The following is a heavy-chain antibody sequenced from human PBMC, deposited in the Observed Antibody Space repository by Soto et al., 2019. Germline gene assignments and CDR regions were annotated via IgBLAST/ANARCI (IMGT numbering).Heavy chain of an antibody. J-gene: IGHJ4*02. Sequence: QVQLQESGPGLVKPSGTLSLSCAVSGGSISSSHWWTWVRQPPGKGLEWIGEIYHSGSTNYNPSLQSRVTISVGTSRNQFSLNLGSVTAADTAVYYWARSGGGEDYWGQGILVTVSS. CDR1: GGSISSSHW. CDR3: ARSGGGEDY. V-gene: IGHV4-4*02. D-gene: IGHD3-16*01. CDR2: IYHSGST.